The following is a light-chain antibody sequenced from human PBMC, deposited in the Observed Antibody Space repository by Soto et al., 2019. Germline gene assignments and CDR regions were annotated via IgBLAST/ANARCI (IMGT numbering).Light chain of an antibody. CDR1: QSVKNNY. V-gene: IGKV3-20*01. J-gene: IGKJ5*01. CDR3: QQYGISPT. CDR2: GAS. Sequence: EIVLTQSRGTLELSPGDRATLSCRASQSVKNNYLVWYQQKVGQAPRLLMSGASSRATGIPDRFSGSGSGTDFTLTISRLEPEDFPVYYCQQYGISPTFGQGTRLEIK.